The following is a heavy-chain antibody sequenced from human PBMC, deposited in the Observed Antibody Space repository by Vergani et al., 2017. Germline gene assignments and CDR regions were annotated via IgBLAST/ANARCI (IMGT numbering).Heavy chain of an antibody. CDR2: IYPADSAT. Sequence: EVELVQSGPEMRKPGESLKISCKGSEYSFGNYWIGWVRQMPGKGREWMGIIYPADSATRYSPAFQGQVTISADKSISTAFLQWDSLKASDTALYYCARHTTYTDSWGQGTLVTVSS. CDR3: ARHTTYTDS. CDR1: EYSFGNYW. J-gene: IGHJ4*02. D-gene: IGHD1-1*01. V-gene: IGHV5-51*01.